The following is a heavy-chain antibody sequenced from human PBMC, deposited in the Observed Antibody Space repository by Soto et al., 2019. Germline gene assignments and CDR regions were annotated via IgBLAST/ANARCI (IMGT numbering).Heavy chain of an antibody. V-gene: IGHV3-30-3*01. Sequence: QVQLVESGGGVVQPGRSLRLSCAASGFTFSSYAMHWVRQAPGKGLEWVAVISYDGSNKYYADSVKGRFTISRDNSKNTLYLQMNSLRAEDTAVYYGARDRGYGDSFDYWGQGTLVIVSS. CDR3: ARDRGYGDSFDY. CDR1: GFTFSSYA. J-gene: IGHJ4*02. D-gene: IGHD4-17*01. CDR2: ISYDGSNK.